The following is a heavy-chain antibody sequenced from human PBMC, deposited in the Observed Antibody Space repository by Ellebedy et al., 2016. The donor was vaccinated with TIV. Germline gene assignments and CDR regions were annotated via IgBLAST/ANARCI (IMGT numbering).Heavy chain of an antibody. D-gene: IGHD1/OR15-1a*01. Sequence: GGSLKISCAASGFTFSSYGMHWVRQAPGKGLEWVAVISYDGSNKYYADSVKGRFTISRDNSKNTLYLHMNSLTTEDTAVYYCAKDAREKARVSWEHDYWGQGTLVTVSS. CDR3: AKDAREKARVSWEHDY. V-gene: IGHV3-30*18. CDR1: GFTFSSYG. J-gene: IGHJ4*02. CDR2: ISYDGSNK.